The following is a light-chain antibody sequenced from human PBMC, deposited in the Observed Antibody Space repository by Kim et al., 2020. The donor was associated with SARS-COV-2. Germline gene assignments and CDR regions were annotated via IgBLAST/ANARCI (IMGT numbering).Light chain of an antibody. CDR3: SSFTTSSTYV. CDR2: VVT. Sequence: GQSITSSSTGTSSDIGAYNFVSWYQQHPGKAPKLMIYVVTERPSGVSNRFSASKSGNTASLTISGLQTADEADYYCSSFTTSSTYVFGTGTKVTVL. V-gene: IGLV2-14*03. CDR1: SSDIGAYNF. J-gene: IGLJ1*01.